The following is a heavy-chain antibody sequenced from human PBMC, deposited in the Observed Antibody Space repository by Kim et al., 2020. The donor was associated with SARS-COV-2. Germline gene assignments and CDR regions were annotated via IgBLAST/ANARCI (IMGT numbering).Heavy chain of an antibody. D-gene: IGHD2-2*01. Sequence: YNRCLNSRVTISLDTAKNQFSLKLSSVTAADTAGYYCARSAPVRPADGFDPWGQGTLVTVSS. J-gene: IGHJ5*02. CDR3: ARSAPVRPADGFDP. V-gene: IGHV4-30-2*01.